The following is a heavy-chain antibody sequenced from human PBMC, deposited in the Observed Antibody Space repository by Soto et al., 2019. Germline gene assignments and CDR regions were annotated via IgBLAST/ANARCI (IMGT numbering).Heavy chain of an antibody. J-gene: IGHJ4*02. V-gene: IGHV1-24*01. D-gene: IGHD5-18*01. Sequence: VKVSCKVSGYTLTELSMHWVRQAPGKGLEWMGGFDPEDGETIYAQKFQGRVTMTEDTSTDTAYMELSSLRSEDTAVYYCAAAPKWIQLWFYFDYWGQGTLVTVSS. CDR1: GYTLTELS. CDR2: FDPEDGET. CDR3: AAAPKWIQLWFYFDY.